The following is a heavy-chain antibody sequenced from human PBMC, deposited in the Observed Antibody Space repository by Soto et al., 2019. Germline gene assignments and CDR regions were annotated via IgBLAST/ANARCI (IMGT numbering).Heavy chain of an antibody. Sequence: QVQLVQSGSEVKKPGASVKVSCKASGNTFNSYYMHWVRQVPGQGLEWMGIINPSAGSTSYAQKFQGRITMTRDTSTSTVYMELSSLRSEDTAVYYCARPRAHSGSYSLWGQGTLVTVSS. CDR3: ARPRAHSGSYSL. CDR1: GNTFNSYY. D-gene: IGHD1-26*01. CDR2: INPSAGST. J-gene: IGHJ4*02. V-gene: IGHV1-46*02.